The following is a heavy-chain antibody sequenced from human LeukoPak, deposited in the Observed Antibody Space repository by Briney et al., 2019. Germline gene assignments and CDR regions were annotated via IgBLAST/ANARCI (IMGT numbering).Heavy chain of an antibody. Sequence: PGESLKISCKGSGYSFTSYWIGWVRQMPGKGLEWMGIIYPGDSDTRYSPSFQGQVTISADKSISTAYLQWSSLKASDTAMYYCARRGGGYYDILTGRLKGWFDPWGQGTLVTVSS. V-gene: IGHV5-51*01. J-gene: IGHJ5*02. D-gene: IGHD3-9*01. CDR2: IYPGDSDT. CDR3: ARRGGGYYDILTGRLKGWFDP. CDR1: GYSFTSYW.